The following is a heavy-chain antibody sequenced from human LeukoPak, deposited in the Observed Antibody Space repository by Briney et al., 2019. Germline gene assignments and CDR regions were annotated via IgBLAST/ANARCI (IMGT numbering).Heavy chain of an antibody. D-gene: IGHD6-13*01. CDR3: ARNNTRTVSRGSSRRRANAFDI. J-gene: IGHJ3*02. Sequence: SETLSPTSAVSGSSISSTYYWGWIRQPPRKGLWSIGSFYNSGSTYYNPSLRSRVTISVDTSKNQFSLRLRSVTAADTAVYYCARNNTRTVSRGSSRRRANAFDIWGQGTMVTVSS. CDR1: GSSISSTYY. V-gene: IGHV4-38-2*01. CDR2: FYNSGST.